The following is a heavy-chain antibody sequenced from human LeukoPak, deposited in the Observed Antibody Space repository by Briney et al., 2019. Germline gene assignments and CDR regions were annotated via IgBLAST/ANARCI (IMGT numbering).Heavy chain of an antibody. CDR1: GFTFSSYS. CDR2: ISSSSTI. J-gene: IGHJ4*02. D-gene: IGHD3-22*01. CDR3: ARDPFYDSSGIFDY. V-gene: IGHV3-48*04. Sequence: GGSLRLSCAASGFTFSSYSMNWVRQAPGKGLEWVSYISSSSTIYYADSVKGRFTISRDNAKNSLYLQMNSLRAEDTAVYYCARDPFYDSSGIFDYWGQGTLVTVSS.